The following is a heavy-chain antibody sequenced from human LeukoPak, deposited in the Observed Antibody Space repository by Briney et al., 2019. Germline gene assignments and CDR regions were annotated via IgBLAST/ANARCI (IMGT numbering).Heavy chain of an antibody. V-gene: IGHV4-39*07. Sequence: MSSETLSLTCTVSGGSTSSSSYYWGWIRQPPGKGLEWIGSIYYSGSTYYNPSLKSRVTISVDTSKNQFSLKLSSVTAADTAVYYCARDPKYYDGAAFDIWGQGTMVTVSS. J-gene: IGHJ3*02. D-gene: IGHD3-22*01. CDR2: IYYSGST. CDR3: ARDPKYYDGAAFDI. CDR1: GGSTSSSSYY.